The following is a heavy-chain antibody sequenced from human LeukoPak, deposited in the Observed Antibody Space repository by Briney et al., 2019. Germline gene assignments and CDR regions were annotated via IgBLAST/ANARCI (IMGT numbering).Heavy chain of an antibody. CDR3: ARDRALFDY. V-gene: IGHV4-39*07. J-gene: IGHJ4*02. Sequence: SETLSLTCSVSGGSISSSTYYWGWIRQPPGKGLEWIGSIYYNGKTYYNPSLKSPVTISVDTSKNQFSLQLTSVTAADTAVCYCARDRALFDYWGQGTLVTVSS. D-gene: IGHD3-10*01. CDR1: GGSISSSTYY. CDR2: IYYNGKT.